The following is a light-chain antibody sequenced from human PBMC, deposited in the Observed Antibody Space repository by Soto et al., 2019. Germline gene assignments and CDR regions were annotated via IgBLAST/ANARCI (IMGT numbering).Light chain of an antibody. CDR1: SSDVGGYNF. CDR2: DVT. Sequence: QSALTQPASVSGSPGQSITISCTGTSSDVGGYNFVSWYQHHPGKVPKLMIYDVTNRPSGVSNRFSGSKSGNTASLTISGLQAEDEDDYYCSSCTSSSTLVFGGGTKLTVL. CDR3: SSCTSSSTLV. V-gene: IGLV2-14*03. J-gene: IGLJ2*01.